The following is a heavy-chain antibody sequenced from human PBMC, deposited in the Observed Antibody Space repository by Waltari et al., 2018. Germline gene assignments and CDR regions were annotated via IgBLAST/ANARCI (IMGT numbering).Heavy chain of an antibody. D-gene: IGHD2-8*02. CDR1: GYSINTGYY. J-gene: IGHJ4*02. Sequence: QVQLQESGPGLVKPSETLSLTCAVSGYSINTGYYWGWVRQPPGKGLEWIGPIYYSVKTFYNPSLKTRVTISLDTSKNQFSLKLSSVTAADTAVYSCARTGTGWFFDYWGQGALVSVSS. V-gene: IGHV4-38-2*01. CDR3: ARTGTGWFFDY. CDR2: IYYSVKT.